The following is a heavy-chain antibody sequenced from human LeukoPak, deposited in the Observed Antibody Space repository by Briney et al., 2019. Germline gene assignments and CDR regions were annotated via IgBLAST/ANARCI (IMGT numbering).Heavy chain of an antibody. CDR1: GYTFTELS. J-gene: IGHJ4*02. Sequence: VASVKVSCKVSGYTFTELSMHWVRQAPGKGLEWMGGFDPEDGETIYAQKFQGRVTMTEDTSTDTAYMELSSLRSEDTAVYYCATASSSWYSLDYWGQGTLVTVPP. CDR2: FDPEDGET. V-gene: IGHV1-24*01. CDR3: ATASSSWYSLDY. D-gene: IGHD6-13*01.